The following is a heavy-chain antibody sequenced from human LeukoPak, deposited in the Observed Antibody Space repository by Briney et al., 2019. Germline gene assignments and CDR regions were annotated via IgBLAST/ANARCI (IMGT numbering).Heavy chain of an antibody. CDR1: GYTFTSYD. CDR3: ARDGITMVRGVTVFDY. Sequence: ASVKVSCKASGYTFTSYDINWVRQATGQGLEWMGWMNPNSGNTGYAQKFQGRVTITRNTSISTAYMELSSLRSEDTAVYYCARDGITMVRGVTVFDYWGQGTLVTVSS. J-gene: IGHJ4*02. V-gene: IGHV1-8*03. CDR2: MNPNSGNT. D-gene: IGHD3-10*01.